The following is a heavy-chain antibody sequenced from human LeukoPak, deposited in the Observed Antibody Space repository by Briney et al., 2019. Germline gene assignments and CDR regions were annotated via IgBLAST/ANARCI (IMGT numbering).Heavy chain of an antibody. Sequence: GGSLRLSCVVSGVTFSSHWMSWVRQAPGKGLEWVANIKQDGSERYYVDSVKGRFIISRDNAKNSVFLQMNSLRAEDTAVYYCARDPNLYSGTYDTYWGQGTLVTVSS. D-gene: IGHD1-26*01. V-gene: IGHV3-7*03. CDR2: IKQDGSER. CDR1: GVTFSSHW. CDR3: ARDPNLYSGTYDTY. J-gene: IGHJ4*02.